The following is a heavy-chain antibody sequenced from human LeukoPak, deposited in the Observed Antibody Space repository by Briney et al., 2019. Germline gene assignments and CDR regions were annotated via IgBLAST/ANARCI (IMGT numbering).Heavy chain of an antibody. J-gene: IGHJ3*02. Sequence: GGSLRLSCTASGFTFSSYAMHWVRQAPGKGLEWVAFIRYDGRNEYYADSVKGRFTISRDNSKNTLYLQMNSLRAEDTAMYYCAKQYSSGWSSGAFDIWGQGTMVTVSS. CDR1: GFTFSSYA. D-gene: IGHD6-19*01. CDR2: IRYDGRNE. CDR3: AKQYSSGWSSGAFDI. V-gene: IGHV3-30*02.